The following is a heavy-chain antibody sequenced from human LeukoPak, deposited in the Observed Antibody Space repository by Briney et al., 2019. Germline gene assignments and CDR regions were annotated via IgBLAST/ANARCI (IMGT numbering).Heavy chain of an antibody. CDR3: AKGFSGSYSYTTFDY. Sequence: GGSLRLSCAASGFTFSSYWMHWVRQAPGKGLEWVSGLSWNGGSIGYADSVKGRFTISRDNAKNSLYLQMNSLRAEDMALYYCAKGFSGSYSYTTFDYWGQGTLVTVSS. CDR1: GFTFSSYW. V-gene: IGHV3-9*03. D-gene: IGHD1-26*01. J-gene: IGHJ4*02. CDR2: LSWNGGSI.